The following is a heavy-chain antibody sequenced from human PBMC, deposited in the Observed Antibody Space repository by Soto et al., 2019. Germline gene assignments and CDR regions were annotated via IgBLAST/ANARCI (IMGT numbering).Heavy chain of an antibody. D-gene: IGHD6-6*01. Sequence: SQTLSLTCAISGDSVSSNSVVWNWIRQSPSRGLEWLGRTYYRSKWYNEYAASVKSRITINPDTSTNHFSLRLYSVTPDDTAVYYCARGGSSFRWFDPWGQGTLVTVSS. V-gene: IGHV6-1*01. J-gene: IGHJ5*02. CDR1: GDSVSSNSVV. CDR3: ARGGSSFRWFDP. CDR2: TYYRSKWYN.